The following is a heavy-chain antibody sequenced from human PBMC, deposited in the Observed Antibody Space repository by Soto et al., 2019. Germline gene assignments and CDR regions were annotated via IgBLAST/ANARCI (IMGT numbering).Heavy chain of an antibody. Sequence: GASVKVSCKASGGTFSSYAISWVRQAPGQGLEWMGGIIPIFGTANYAQKFQGRVTITADESTSTAYMELSSLRSEDTAVYYCASLWHAESVYDFWSGYHFDPWGQGTLVTVSS. CDR1: GGTFSSYA. J-gene: IGHJ5*02. CDR2: IIPIFGTA. D-gene: IGHD3-3*01. V-gene: IGHV1-69*13. CDR3: ASLWHAESVYDFWSGYHFDP.